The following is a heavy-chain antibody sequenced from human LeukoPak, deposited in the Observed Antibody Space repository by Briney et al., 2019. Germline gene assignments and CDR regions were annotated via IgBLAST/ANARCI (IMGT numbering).Heavy chain of an antibody. CDR1: GFTFSSYA. D-gene: IGHD6-19*01. CDR3: ASDSSGWYSGY. J-gene: IGHJ4*02. CDR2: ISGSGGST. V-gene: IGHV3-23*01. Sequence: GGSLRLSCAASGFTFSSYAMSWDRQAPGKGLEWVSAISGSGGSTYYADSVKGRFTISRDNSKNTLYLQMNSLRAEDTAVYYCASDSSGWYSGYWGQGTLVTVSS.